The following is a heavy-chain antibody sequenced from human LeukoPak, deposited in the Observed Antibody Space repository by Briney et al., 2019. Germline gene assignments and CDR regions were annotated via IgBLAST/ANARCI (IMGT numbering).Heavy chain of an antibody. V-gene: IGHV4-34*01. J-gene: IGHJ6*03. D-gene: IGHD6-13*01. CDR2: INHSGST. Sequence: SETLSLTCAVYGGSFSGYYWSWIRQPPGKGLEWIGEINHSGSTNYNPSLKSRVTISVDTSKNQFSLKLSSVTAADTAVYYCARAYPNRLKAAAGTSPYYYYYMDAWGKGTTVTVSS. CDR1: GGSFSGYY. CDR3: ARAYPNRLKAAAGTSPYYYYYMDA.